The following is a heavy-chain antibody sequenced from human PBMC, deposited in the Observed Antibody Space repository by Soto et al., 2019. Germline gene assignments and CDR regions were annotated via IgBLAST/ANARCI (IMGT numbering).Heavy chain of an antibody. Sequence: QLQLQESGSGLVRPSQTLSLTCAVSGGSISSGGYSWNWIRQPPGKGLEWIGYIYHSLSTLYNPSLNSRVTISVDKSKNQFSLKLSSVTAADTAVYYCARDQLEGNWFDPWGQGTLVTVSS. CDR2: IYHSLST. J-gene: IGHJ5*02. CDR1: GGSISSGGYS. D-gene: IGHD1-1*01. V-gene: IGHV4-30-2*01. CDR3: ARDQLEGNWFDP.